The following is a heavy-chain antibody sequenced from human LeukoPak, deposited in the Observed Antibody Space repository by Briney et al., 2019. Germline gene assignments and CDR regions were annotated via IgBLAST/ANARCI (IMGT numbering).Heavy chain of an antibody. D-gene: IGHD3-16*01. Sequence: PSETLSLTCTVSGGSISSSSYYWSWIRQPPGKGLEWIGYIYYSGSTNYNPSLKSRVTISVDTSKNQFSLKLSSVTAADTAVYYCARDGGPPGFDYWGQGTLVTVSS. CDR1: GGSISSSSYY. J-gene: IGHJ4*02. CDR2: IYYSGST. CDR3: ARDGGPPGFDY. V-gene: IGHV4-61*01.